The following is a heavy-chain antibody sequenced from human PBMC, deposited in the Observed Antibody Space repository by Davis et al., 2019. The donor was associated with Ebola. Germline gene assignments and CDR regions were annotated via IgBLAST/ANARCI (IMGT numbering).Heavy chain of an antibody. CDR3: ARVFQSSLQYYGMDV. V-gene: IGHV1-69*13. Sequence: SVKVSCKASGGTFSSYAISWVRQAPGQGLEWMGGIIPIFGTANYAQKLQGRVTITADESTSTAYMELSSLRSEDTAVYYCARVFQSSLQYYGMDVWGQGTTVTVSS. CDR2: IIPIFGTA. J-gene: IGHJ6*02. CDR1: GGTFSSYA. D-gene: IGHD2-2*01.